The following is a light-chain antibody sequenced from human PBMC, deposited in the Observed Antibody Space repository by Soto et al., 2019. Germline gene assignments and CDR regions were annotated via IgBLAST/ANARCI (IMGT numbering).Light chain of an antibody. V-gene: IGLV1-47*01. CDR2: RNN. Sequence: QSVLTQPPSASGTPGQRVTISCSGSGSTIGSNYVYWYQQLPGTAPKLLIYRNNQRPSGVPDRFSGSKSGTSASLAISGLRSEDEADYYCAAWDDSLSGVVFGGGTKLTVL. CDR3: AAWDDSLSGVV. CDR1: GSTIGSNY. J-gene: IGLJ2*01.